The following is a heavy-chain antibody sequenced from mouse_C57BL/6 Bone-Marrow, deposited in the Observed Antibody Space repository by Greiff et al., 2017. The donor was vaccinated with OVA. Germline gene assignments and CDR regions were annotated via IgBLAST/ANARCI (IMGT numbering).Heavy chain of an antibody. D-gene: IGHD2-3*01. CDR1: GYSITSGYY. CDR2: ISYDGSN. Sequence: EVQRVESGPGLVKPSQSLSLTCSVTGYSITSGYYWNWIRQFPGNKLEWMGYISYDGSNNYNPSLKNRIPFTRDTSKNQFFLKLNSVTTEDTATYYCARGNDGYFFDYWGQGTTLTVSS. V-gene: IGHV3-6*01. J-gene: IGHJ2*01. CDR3: ARGNDGYFFDY.